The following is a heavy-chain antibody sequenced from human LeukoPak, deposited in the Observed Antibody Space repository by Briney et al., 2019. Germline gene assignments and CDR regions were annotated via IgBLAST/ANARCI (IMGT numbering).Heavy chain of an antibody. CDR3: ATILVVRSVDY. CDR1: GYTFIDYY. Sequence: ASVKVSCKVSGYTFIDYYMHWVQQAPGKWLEWMGLVDPEDGETIYAEKFQGRVTITADTSTDTAYMELSSLRSEDTAVYYCATILVVRSVDYWGQGTLVTVSS. CDR2: VDPEDGET. V-gene: IGHV1-69-2*01. D-gene: IGHD2-21*01. J-gene: IGHJ4*02.